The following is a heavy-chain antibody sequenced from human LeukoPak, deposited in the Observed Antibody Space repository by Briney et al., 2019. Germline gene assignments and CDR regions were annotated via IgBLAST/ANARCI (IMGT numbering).Heavy chain of an antibody. CDR3: AKAHPLYDFWSGYYDY. CDR1: GFTFSSYG. D-gene: IGHD3-3*01. Sequence: GGSLRLSCAASGFTFSSYGMHWVRQAPGKGLEWVAVISYDGSNKYYADSVKGRFTISRDNSKNTLCLQMNSLRAEDTAVYYCAKAHPLYDFWSGYYDYWGQGTLVTVSS. CDR2: ISYDGSNK. J-gene: IGHJ4*02. V-gene: IGHV3-30*18.